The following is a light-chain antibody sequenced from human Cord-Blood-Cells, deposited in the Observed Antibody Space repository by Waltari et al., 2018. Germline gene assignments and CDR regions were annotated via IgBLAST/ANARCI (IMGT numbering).Light chain of an antibody. J-gene: IGLJ3*02. CDR3: SSYTSSSTWV. Sequence: QSALTQPASVSGSPGQSLTISCTGTSSDVGGYNYVSWYQQHPGKAPKLMIYVVSNRPSGVSNRFSGSKSGNTASLTISGLQAEDEADYYCSSYTSSSTWVFGGGTKLTVL. V-gene: IGLV2-14*01. CDR1: SSDVGGYNY. CDR2: VVS.